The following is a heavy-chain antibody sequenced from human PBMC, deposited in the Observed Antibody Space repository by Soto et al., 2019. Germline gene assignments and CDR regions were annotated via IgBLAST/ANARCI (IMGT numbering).Heavy chain of an antibody. D-gene: IGHD7-27*01. V-gene: IGHV3-30-3*01. J-gene: IGHJ3*01. CDR2: ISFAGTNT. CDR1: GFSFSSYA. Sequence: QVQLVESGGGVVQPGGSLRLSCAASGFSFSSYAMHWVRQAPGKGLEWVAVISFAGTNTHYADSVKDRFTISRDNSKNSVYLHMVSLRPEDTSVYSCAREKRTGDLSRGSFDVWGQGTMVTVSS. CDR3: AREKRTGDLSRGSFDV.